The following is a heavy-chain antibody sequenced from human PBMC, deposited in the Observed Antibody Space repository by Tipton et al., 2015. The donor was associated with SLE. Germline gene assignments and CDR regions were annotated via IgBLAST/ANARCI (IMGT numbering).Heavy chain of an antibody. Sequence: TLSLTCTVPGGSISPYYWTWVRQPPGKGLEWIGFIYYSGSTNYNPSLNSRVTISVDTSKHQVSLKLSSVTAADTAVYYCARGVHILTGYSSWDAFDIWGQGTMVSVSS. D-gene: IGHD3-9*01. CDR2: IYYSGST. V-gene: IGHV4-59*01. J-gene: IGHJ3*02. CDR3: ARGVHILTGYSSWDAFDI. CDR1: GGSISPYY.